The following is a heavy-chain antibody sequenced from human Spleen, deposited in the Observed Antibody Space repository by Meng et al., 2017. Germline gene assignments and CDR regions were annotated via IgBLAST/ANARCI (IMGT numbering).Heavy chain of an antibody. D-gene: IGHD6-13*01. Sequence: GGSLRLSCAASGFTFRVYWMSWVRQAPGKGLEWVANIKQDGSEKYYVDSVKGRFTISRDNAKNSLYLQMNSLRVEDTAVYYCARGGSSRYSHFDYWGQGTLVTVSS. CDR3: ARGGSSRYSHFDY. CDR1: GFTFRVYW. J-gene: IGHJ4*02. V-gene: IGHV3-7*01. CDR2: IKQDGSEK.